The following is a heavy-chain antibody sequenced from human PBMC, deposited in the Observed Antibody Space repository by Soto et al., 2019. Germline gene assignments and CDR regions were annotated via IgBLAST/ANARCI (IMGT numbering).Heavy chain of an antibody. CDR2: IYWDDDK. CDR3: AHSSGVEDYVWGSYRWDWFDP. J-gene: IGHJ5*02. Sequence: QITLKESGPTLVKPTQTLTLTCTFSGFSLSTSGVGVGWIRQPPGKALEWLALIYWDDDKRYSPSLKSRLTITKDTSKNQVVLTMTNMDPVDTATYYCAHSSGVEDYVWGSYRWDWFDPWGQGTLVTVSS. V-gene: IGHV2-5*02. CDR1: GFSLSTSGVG. D-gene: IGHD3-16*02.